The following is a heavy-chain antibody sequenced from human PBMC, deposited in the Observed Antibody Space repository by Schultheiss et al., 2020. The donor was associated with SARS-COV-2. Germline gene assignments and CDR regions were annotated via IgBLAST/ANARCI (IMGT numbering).Heavy chain of an antibody. CDR2: IWYDGSNK. D-gene: IGHD6-6*01. V-gene: IGHV3-30*02. Sequence: GGSLRLSCAASGFTFSSYAMSWVRQAPGKGLEWVAVIWYDGSNKYYADSVKGRFTISRDNSKNTLYLQMNSLRAEDTAVYYCAKDEEYSSSSGGALDYWGQGTLVTVSS. CDR1: GFTFSSYA. CDR3: AKDEEYSSSSGGALDY. J-gene: IGHJ4*02.